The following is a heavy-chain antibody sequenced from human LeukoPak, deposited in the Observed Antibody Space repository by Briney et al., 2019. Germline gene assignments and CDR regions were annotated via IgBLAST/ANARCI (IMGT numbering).Heavy chain of an antibody. CDR2: INPNSGGT. Sequence: GASVKVSCKASGYTFTGYYMHWVRQAPGQGLEWMGWINPNSGGTNYAQKFQGRVTMTRDTSISTAYMELSRLTSDDTAVYYCARASHDCGGDCYSDYWGQGTLVTVSS. D-gene: IGHD2-21*02. CDR1: GYTFTGYY. V-gene: IGHV1-2*02. J-gene: IGHJ4*02. CDR3: ARASHDCGGDCYSDY.